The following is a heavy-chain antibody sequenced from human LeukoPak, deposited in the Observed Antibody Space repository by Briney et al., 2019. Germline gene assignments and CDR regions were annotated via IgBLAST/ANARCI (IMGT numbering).Heavy chain of an antibody. V-gene: IGHV3-23*01. Sequence: GGSLRLSCAASGFTFSSYAMSGVRRAPGKGLEWVSVTSGSGGTTYSADSVKGRFTISRDNSKNTLYLQMNSLRAEDTAAYYCAKERGNNGGNTNGYFDYWGQGTLVTVSS. CDR2: TSGSGGTT. J-gene: IGHJ4*02. D-gene: IGHD4-23*01. CDR3: AKERGNNGGNTNGYFDY. CDR1: GFTFSSYA.